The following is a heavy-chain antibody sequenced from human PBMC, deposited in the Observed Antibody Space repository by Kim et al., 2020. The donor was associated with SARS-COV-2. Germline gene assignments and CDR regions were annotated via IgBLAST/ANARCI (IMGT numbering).Heavy chain of an antibody. J-gene: IGHJ6*02. V-gene: IGHV3-23*01. CDR2: ISGSGGST. Sequence: GWSLRLSCAASGFTFSSYAMSWVRQAPGKGLEWVSAISGSGGSTYYADSVKGRFTISRDNSKNTLYLQMNSLRAEDTAVYYCAKDLSYYYYYGMDVWGQGTTVTVSS. CDR3: AKDLSYYYYYGMDV. CDR1: GFTFSSYA.